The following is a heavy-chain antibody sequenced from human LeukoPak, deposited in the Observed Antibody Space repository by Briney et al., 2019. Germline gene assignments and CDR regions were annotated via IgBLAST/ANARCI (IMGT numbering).Heavy chain of an antibody. J-gene: IGHJ6*03. D-gene: IGHD3-16*01. CDR3: TREASQKGAHYMDV. Sequence: PSETLSLTCAVYGGSFSGYYWSWIRQPPGKGLEWIGEINHSGSTNYNPSLKSRVTISVDTSKNQFSLKLSSVTAADTAVCYCTREASQKGAHYMDVWGKGTTVTISS. V-gene: IGHV4-34*01. CDR2: INHSGST. CDR1: GGSFSGYY.